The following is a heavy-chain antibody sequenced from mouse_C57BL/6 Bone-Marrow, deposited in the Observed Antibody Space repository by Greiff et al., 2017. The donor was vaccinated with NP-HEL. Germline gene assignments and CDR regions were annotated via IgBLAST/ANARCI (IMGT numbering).Heavy chain of an antibody. CDR3: VSPYYSNLAWFAY. V-gene: IGHV10-1*01. CDR2: IRSKSNNYAT. Sequence: EVKLMESGGGLVQPKGSLKLSCAASGFSFNTYAMNWVRQAPGKGLEWVARIRSKSNNYATYYADSVKDRFTISRDDSESMLYLQMNNLKTEDTAMYYCVSPYYSNLAWFAYWGQGTLVPVSA. J-gene: IGHJ3*01. CDR1: GFSFNTYA. D-gene: IGHD2-5*01.